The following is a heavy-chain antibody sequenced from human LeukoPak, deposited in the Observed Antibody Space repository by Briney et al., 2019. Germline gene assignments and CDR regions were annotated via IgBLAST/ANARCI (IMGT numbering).Heavy chain of an antibody. J-gene: IGHJ6*03. CDR2: INLDGSEK. D-gene: IGHD4-17*01. Sequence: GGSLRLSCAASGFTFTSHWMSWVRQAPGKGLEWVANINLDGSEKYYVDSVRGRFTISRDNAKNSLDLQMNNLRAEDTTVYYCARVEGMVTTQGFYYYMDVWGKGTTVTVSS. CDR3: ARVEGMVTTQGFYYYMDV. CDR1: GFTFTSHW. V-gene: IGHV3-7*01.